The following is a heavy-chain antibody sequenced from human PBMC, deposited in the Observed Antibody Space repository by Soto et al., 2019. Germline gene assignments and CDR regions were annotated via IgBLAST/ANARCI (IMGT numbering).Heavy chain of an antibody. CDR2: MNPNSGNT. CDR3: ARGIN. V-gene: IGHV1-8*01. J-gene: IGHJ3*01. Sequence: QVQLVQSGAEVKRPGASVRVSCKASGYTFTSYDINWVRQATGQGLEWLGWMNPNSGNTGYAQKFQGIITLTRGTSTSTAYMELTSLRSEDTAVYYWARGINWGQGTMVTVSS. CDR1: GYTFTSYD.